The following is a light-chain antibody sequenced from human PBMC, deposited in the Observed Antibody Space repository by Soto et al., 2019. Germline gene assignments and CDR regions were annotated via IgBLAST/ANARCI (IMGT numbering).Light chain of an antibody. CDR3: QSYDSSLSGSGV. J-gene: IGLJ3*02. Sequence: QSVLTQPPSVSGAPGQRVTISCTGSSSNIGAGYDVHWYQQLPGTAPKLLIYGNSNRPSGVPDRFSGSKSGTSASLAITGHHAEDDADYYCQSYDSSLSGSGVFGGGTKLTVL. CDR1: SSNIGAGYD. V-gene: IGLV1-40*01. CDR2: GNS.